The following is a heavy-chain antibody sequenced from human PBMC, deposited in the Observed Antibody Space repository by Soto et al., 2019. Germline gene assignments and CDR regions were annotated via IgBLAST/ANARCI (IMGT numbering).Heavy chain of an antibody. CDR3: AKEGDFWSGYPPRYFDY. V-gene: IGHV3-23*01. CDR2: ISGSGGST. Sequence: VVSRILSCAASGFTFSSYAMSWVRQAPGKGVEWVSAISGSGGSTYYADSVKGRFTISRDNSKNTLYLQMNSLRAEDTAVYYCAKEGDFWSGYPPRYFDYWGQGTLVTVSS. CDR1: GFTFSSYA. D-gene: IGHD3-3*01. J-gene: IGHJ4*02.